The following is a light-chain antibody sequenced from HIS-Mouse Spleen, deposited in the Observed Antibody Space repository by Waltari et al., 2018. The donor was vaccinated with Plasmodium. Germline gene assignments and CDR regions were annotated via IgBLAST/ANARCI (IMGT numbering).Light chain of an antibody. Sequence: SYELTQPPSVSVSPGQTARITCSGDALPKKSAYWYQQKSGQAPVLVIYEDSKRPSGSPERFAGSSSGTMATLTSSGAQVEDEADYYCYSTDSSGNHRVFGGGTKLTVL. J-gene: IGLJ3*02. V-gene: IGLV3-10*01. CDR1: ALPKKS. CDR3: YSTDSSGNHRV. CDR2: EDS.